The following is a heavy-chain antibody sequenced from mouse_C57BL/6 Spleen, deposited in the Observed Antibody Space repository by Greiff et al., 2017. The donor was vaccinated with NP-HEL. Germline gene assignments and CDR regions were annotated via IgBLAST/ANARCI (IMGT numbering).Heavy chain of an antibody. V-gene: IGHV1-82*01. Sequence: QVPLQQSGPELVKPVASVPISCPSSVSAFSSSCMTWVKQRPGKGLECIGRIYPGHVFPYYTGKFKGKATLTADKSSSTAYMQLSSLTSEDSAVYFCGYDYDEGYAMDYWGQGTSVTVSS. CDR1: VSAFSSSC. D-gene: IGHD2-4*01. CDR2: IYPGHVFP. J-gene: IGHJ4*01. CDR3: GYDYDEGYAMDY.